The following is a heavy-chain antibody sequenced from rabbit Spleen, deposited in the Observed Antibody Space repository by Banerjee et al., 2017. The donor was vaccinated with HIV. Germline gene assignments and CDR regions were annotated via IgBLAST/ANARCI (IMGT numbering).Heavy chain of an antibody. CDR3: ARGSAAMTLVITGYYLNL. V-gene: IGHV1S40*01. J-gene: IGHJ4*01. D-gene: IGHD2-1*01. CDR1: GVSFSGNSY. CDR2: IDTGSSGFS. Sequence: QSLEESGGDLVKPGASLTLTCIASGVSFSGNSYMCWVRQAPGKGLEWIVCIDTGSSGFSYFASWAKGRFTIFKTSSTTVTLQMTSLTAADTATYFCARGSAAMTLVITGYYLNLWGQGTLVTVS.